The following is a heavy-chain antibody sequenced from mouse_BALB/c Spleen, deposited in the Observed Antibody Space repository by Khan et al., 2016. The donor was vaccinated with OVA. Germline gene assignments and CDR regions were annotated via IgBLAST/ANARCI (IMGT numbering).Heavy chain of an antibody. CDR3: ARDGYRYNCAVDY. D-gene: IGHD1-3*01. CDR2: ITYSGSA. Sequence: EVELVESGPGLVKPSQSLSLTCTVTGYSITSDYAWNWIRQFPENKLELMGYITYSGSANYNPALKSRISITRDTSKNQFFLQLNSVTTADSAMYYCARDGYRYNCAVDYWGQGTSVTVSS. V-gene: IGHV3-2*02. J-gene: IGHJ4*01. CDR1: GYSITSDYA.